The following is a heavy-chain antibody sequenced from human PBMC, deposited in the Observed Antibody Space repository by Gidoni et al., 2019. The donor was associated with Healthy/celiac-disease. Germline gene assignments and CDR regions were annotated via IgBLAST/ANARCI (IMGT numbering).Heavy chain of an antibody. D-gene: IGHD6-19*01. CDR2: IYYSGST. Sequence: SWIRQPPGKGLEWIGYIYYSGSTNYNPSLKSRVTISVDTSKNQFSLKLSSVTAADTAVYYCARVFFSSGALIFDYWGQGTLVTVSS. CDR3: ARVFFSSGALIFDY. V-gene: IGHV4-59*01. J-gene: IGHJ4*02.